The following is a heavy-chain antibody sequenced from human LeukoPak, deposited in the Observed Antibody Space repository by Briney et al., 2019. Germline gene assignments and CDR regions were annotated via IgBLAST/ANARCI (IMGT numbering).Heavy chain of an antibody. CDR1: GNSFTGDY. CDR3: ARDGSKWNFDY. D-gene: IGHD6-13*01. V-gene: IGHV1-46*04. Sequence: ASVKVSCKAFGNSFTGDYMHWVRQAPGQGLEWMGRIIPSGDTTHYPQKLQGRVTITRDTSTRTVYMVLSSLRSEDTAVYYCARDGSKWNFDYWGQGTLVTVSS. J-gene: IGHJ4*02. CDR2: IIPSGDTT.